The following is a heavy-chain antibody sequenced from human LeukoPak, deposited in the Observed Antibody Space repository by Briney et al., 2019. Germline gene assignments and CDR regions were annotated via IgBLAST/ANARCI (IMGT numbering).Heavy chain of an antibody. CDR3: ARADRLHGGPYLIGP. V-gene: IGHV1-2*02. CDR2: INPNSGGT. CDR1: GCSFTDYY. J-gene: IGHJ5*02. D-gene: IGHD2-21*01. Sequence: ASVKVSCKTSGCSFTDYYMHWVRQAPGQGLEWMGWINPNSGGTSSAQKFQGRVTMTRDTSITTVYMEMNWLTSDDTAIYYCARADRLHGGPYLIGPWGQGTLVTVSS.